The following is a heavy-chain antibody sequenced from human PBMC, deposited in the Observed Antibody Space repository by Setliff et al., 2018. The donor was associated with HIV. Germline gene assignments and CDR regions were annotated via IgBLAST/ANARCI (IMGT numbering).Heavy chain of an antibody. J-gene: IGHJ4*02. CDR1: DDSISSGANY. CDR2: IYASGST. CDR3: VREPRVRGTLDF. Sequence: SETLSLTCSVSDDSISSGANYWSWIRQPAGQRLEWIGRIYASGSTNYNPSLKSRVSISVDMSQDQFSLKVTSVTAADTAVYYCVREPRVRGTLDFWGQGTLVTVSS. V-gene: IGHV4-61*02. D-gene: IGHD2-15*01.